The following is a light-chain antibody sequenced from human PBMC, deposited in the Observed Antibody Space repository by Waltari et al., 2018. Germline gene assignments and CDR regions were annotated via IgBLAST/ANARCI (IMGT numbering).Light chain of an antibody. Sequence: DIQMTQSPSALSASVGDRVNITCRASQRISTYLNWYQQIPGKAPKRLSYAASNLQGGVPSRFSGSGSGTDFTLTSSRLQPEDFATYHCQQSYSGPYTFGQGTKLQIK. J-gene: IGKJ2*01. CDR2: AAS. CDR1: QRISTY. V-gene: IGKV1-39*01. CDR3: QQSYSGPYT.